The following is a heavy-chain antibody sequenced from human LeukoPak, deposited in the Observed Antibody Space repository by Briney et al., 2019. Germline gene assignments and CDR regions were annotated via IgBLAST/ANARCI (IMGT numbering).Heavy chain of an antibody. J-gene: IGHJ4*02. D-gene: IGHD3-10*01. V-gene: IGHV1-46*01. CDR1: GYTFTSYY. CDR2: INPGGSST. CDR3: ARGNYFGSGNN. Sequence: ASVKVSCKASGYTFTSYYMHWVRQAPGQGLEWMGIINPGGSSTTFAQKFQGRVTMTRDMSTSTVYMELSSLRSEDTAVYYCARGNYFGSGNNWGQGTLVTVSS.